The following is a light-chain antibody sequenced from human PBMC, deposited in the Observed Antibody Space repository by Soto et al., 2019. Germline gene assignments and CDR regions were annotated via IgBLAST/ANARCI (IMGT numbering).Light chain of an antibody. Sequence: EIVLTQSPGTLSLSPGERATLSCRASQSVSSSYLAWYQXXXXXAPRLLIYGASSRATGIPDRFSGXGSXTDFTLTISRLEPEDFAVYYCQQYGSSRYTFGQGTKLEIK. CDR3: QQYGSSRYT. J-gene: IGKJ2*01. V-gene: IGKV3-20*01. CDR1: QSVSSSY. CDR2: GAS.